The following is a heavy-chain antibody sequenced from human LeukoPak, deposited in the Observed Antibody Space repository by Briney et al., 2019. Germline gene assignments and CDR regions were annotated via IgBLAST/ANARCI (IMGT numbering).Heavy chain of an antibody. Sequence: KPSETLSLTCTVSGGSINTYFWSWIRQPPGKGLEWIGYIYYSGSTNYNPSLKSRVTISVDTSKNQFSLKLSSVTAADTAVYYCARGVNGGWYGDFQHWGQGTLVTVSS. CDR3: ARGVNGGWYGDFQH. CDR1: GGSINTYF. D-gene: IGHD6-19*01. J-gene: IGHJ1*01. V-gene: IGHV4-59*01. CDR2: IYYSGST.